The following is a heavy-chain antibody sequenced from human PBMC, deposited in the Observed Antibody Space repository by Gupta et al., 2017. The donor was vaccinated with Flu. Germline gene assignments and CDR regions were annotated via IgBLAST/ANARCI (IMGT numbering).Heavy chain of an antibody. J-gene: IGHJ4*02. CDR2: ISHDGSIK. CDR3: GKEEGTAGANYRSYLDY. CDR1: GFTFSSYG. D-gene: IGHD1-1*01. V-gene: IGHV3-30*18. Sequence: QVQLVESGGGVVQPGRSLRLSCAASGFTFSSYGMHWVRQAPGKGLEWVAVISHDGSIKYYADSVKGRFTISRDNSKNTLYLQMNSLRDEDTAVYYCGKEEGTAGANYRSYLDYWGQGTLVTVSS.